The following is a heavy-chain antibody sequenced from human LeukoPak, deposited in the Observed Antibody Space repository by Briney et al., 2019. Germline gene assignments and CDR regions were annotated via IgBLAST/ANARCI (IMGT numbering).Heavy chain of an antibody. D-gene: IGHD1-26*01. Sequence: GRSLRLSCAASGFTFSSYGMHWVPQAPGKGLEWVAVIWYDGSNKYYADSVKGRFTISRDNSKNTLYLQMNSLRAEDTAVYYCARDSIVGATDAFDIWGQGTMVTVSS. CDR1: GFTFSSYG. CDR2: IWYDGSNK. J-gene: IGHJ3*02. CDR3: ARDSIVGATDAFDI. V-gene: IGHV3-33*01.